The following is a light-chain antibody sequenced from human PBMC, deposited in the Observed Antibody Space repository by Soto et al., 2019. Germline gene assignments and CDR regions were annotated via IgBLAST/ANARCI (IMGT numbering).Light chain of an antibody. J-gene: IGLJ2*01. CDR1: SGHSNYA. Sequence: QSVLTQSPSASASLGPSVKLTCTLSSGHSNYAIAWHQQQPEKGPRFLMKLNSDGSHSKGDGIPDRFSGSSSGAERYLTISTLQSEDEADYYCQTWVTGIHIFGGGTKLTVL. CDR2: LNSDGSH. V-gene: IGLV4-69*01. CDR3: QTWVTGIHI.